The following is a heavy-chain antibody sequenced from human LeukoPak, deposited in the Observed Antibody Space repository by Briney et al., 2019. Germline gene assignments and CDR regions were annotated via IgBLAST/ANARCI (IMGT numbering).Heavy chain of an antibody. CDR2: IYYSGST. CDR3: ARHAGVVPAASGDY. CDR1: GGSISSSSYY. V-gene: IGHV4-39*01. J-gene: IGHJ4*02. Sequence: PSETLSLTCTVSGGSISSSSYYWGWIRQPPGKGLEWIGSIYYSGSTYYNPSLKSRVTISVDTSKNQFSLKLSSVTAADTAVYYCARHAGVVPAASGDYWGQGTLVTVSS. D-gene: IGHD2-2*01.